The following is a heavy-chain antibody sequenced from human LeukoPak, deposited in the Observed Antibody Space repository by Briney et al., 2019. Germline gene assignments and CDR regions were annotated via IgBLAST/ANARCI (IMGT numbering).Heavy chain of an antibody. D-gene: IGHD1-26*01. CDR3: AKDQGSGSVFDY. Sequence: GGSLRLSCAASGFTFRSYWMSWVRQAPGKGLEWVANMKLDGSEEYYVDSVKGRFTISSDNAKNSLYLQMNSLRVDDTAVYYCAKDQGSGSVFDYWGQGTLVTVSS. V-gene: IGHV3-7*01. CDR1: GFTFRSYW. J-gene: IGHJ4*02. CDR2: MKLDGSEE.